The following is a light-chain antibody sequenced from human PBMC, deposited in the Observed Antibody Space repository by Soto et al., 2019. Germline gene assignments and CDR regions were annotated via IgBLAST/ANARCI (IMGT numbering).Light chain of an antibody. CDR3: QQYYNWLWT. V-gene: IGKV3-15*01. CDR1: QSVSSN. J-gene: IGKJ1*01. Sequence: EIVMTQSPATLSVSPGERATLSCRASQSVSSNLAWYQQKPGQAPRLLIYGASTRATGIPARFSGSGSGTEFILTISSLQSEDFAVYYCQQYYNWLWTFGQGTKVDI. CDR2: GAS.